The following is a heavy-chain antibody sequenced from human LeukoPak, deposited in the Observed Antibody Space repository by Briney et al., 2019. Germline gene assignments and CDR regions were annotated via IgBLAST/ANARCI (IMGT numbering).Heavy chain of an antibody. D-gene: IGHD2-2*01. V-gene: IGHV3-30*18. CDR3: AKDVGYCSSTSCYGP. CDR1: GFTFSSYG. J-gene: IGHJ4*02. Sequence: PGGSLRLSCAASGFTFSSYGMHWVRQAPGKGLDWVAVISYDGSNKYYADSVKGRFTISRDNSKNTLYLQMNSLRAEDTAVYYCAKDVGYCSSTSCYGPWGQGTLVTVSS. CDR2: ISYDGSNK.